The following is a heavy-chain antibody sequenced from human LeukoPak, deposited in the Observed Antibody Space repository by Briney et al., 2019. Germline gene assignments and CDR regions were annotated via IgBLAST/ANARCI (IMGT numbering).Heavy chain of an antibody. J-gene: IGHJ5*02. CDR1: GGSISSSSYY. V-gene: IGHV4-39*01. CDR2: IYYSGST. D-gene: IGHD3-10*01. CDR3: ARLYSLGFGEPSAWWFDP. Sequence: PSETLSLTCTVSGGSISSSSYYWGWIRQPPRKGLEWIGSIYYSGSTYYNPSLKSRVTISVDTSKDQFSLKLSSVTAADTAVYYCARLYSLGFGEPSAWWFDPWGQGTLVTVSS.